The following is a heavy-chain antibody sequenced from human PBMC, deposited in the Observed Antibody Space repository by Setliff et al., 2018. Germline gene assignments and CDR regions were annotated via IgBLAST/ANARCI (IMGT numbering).Heavy chain of an antibody. J-gene: IGHJ5*02. V-gene: IGHV4-61*02. Sequence: SETLSLTCTVSGGSISSGTYYWSWIRQPAGKGLEWIGRLHASGSIDHNPSLKSRVTISVDTSKNQFSLRLRSVTAADTAVYYCARYNSAAGSFDPWGQGTLVTVSS. CDR2: LHASGSI. CDR1: GGSISSGTYY. CDR3: ARYNSAAGSFDP. D-gene: IGHD1-20*01.